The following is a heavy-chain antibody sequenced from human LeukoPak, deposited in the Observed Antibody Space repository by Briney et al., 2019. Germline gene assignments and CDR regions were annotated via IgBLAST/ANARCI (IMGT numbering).Heavy chain of an antibody. CDR1: GFTFNNYG. CDR3: AKDDRWLQFCC. CDR2: ISYDGSKE. Sequence: GGSLRLSCAASGFTFNNYGMHWVRQAPGKGLDWVAVISYDGSKEYYADSVKGRFTISRDNSKNTVYLQMNSLRAEDTAVYYCAKDDRWLQFCCWGQGTLVTVSA. D-gene: IGHD5-24*01. V-gene: IGHV3-30*18. J-gene: IGHJ4*02.